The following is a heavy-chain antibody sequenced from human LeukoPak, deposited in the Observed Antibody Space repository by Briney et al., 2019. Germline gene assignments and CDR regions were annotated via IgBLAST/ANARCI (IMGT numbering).Heavy chain of an antibody. Sequence: LSLTCTVSGVSIRNYYWSWIRQAPGKGLEWISYISTSSSYTNYADSVKGRFTISRDNAKNSLYLQMNSLRAEDTAVYYCARSESYYGSGSYYPDYWGQGTLVTVSS. CDR3: ARSESYYGSGSYYPDY. V-gene: IGHV3-11*03. D-gene: IGHD3-10*01. CDR1: GVSIRNYY. J-gene: IGHJ4*02. CDR2: ISTSSSYT.